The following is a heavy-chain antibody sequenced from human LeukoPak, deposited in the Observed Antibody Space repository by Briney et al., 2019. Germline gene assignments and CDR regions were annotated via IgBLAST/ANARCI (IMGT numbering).Heavy chain of an antibody. CDR2: INHSGST. J-gene: IGHJ4*02. V-gene: IGHV4-34*01. CDR1: GGSFSGYY. CDR3: ARDRLYDSSGYGHDY. Sequence: PSGTLSLTCAVYGGSFSGYYWSWIRQPPGKGLEWIGEINHSGSTNYNPSLKSRVTISVDTSKNQFSLKLSSVTAADTAVYYCARDRLYDSSGYGHDYWGQGTLVTVSS. D-gene: IGHD3-22*01.